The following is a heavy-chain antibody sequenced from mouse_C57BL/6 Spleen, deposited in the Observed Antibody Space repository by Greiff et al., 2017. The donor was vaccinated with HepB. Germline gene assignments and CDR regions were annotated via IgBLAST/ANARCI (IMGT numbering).Heavy chain of an antibody. Sequence: QVQLQQSGAELVKPGASVKLSCKASGYTFTSYWMHWVKQRPGRGLEWIGRIDPNSGGTKYNEKFKSKATLTVDKPSSTAYMQLSSLTSEDSAVYYCARSDGGLGYGSVGYYYAMDYWGQGTSVTVSS. CDR1: GYTFTSYW. CDR2: IDPNSGGT. CDR3: ARSDGGLGYGSVGYYYAMDY. D-gene: IGHD1-1*01. J-gene: IGHJ4*01. V-gene: IGHV1-72*01.